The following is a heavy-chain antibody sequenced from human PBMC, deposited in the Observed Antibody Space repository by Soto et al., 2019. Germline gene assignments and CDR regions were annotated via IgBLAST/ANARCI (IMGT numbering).Heavy chain of an antibody. Sequence: SETLSLTCTVSGGSISSYYWSWIRQPPGKGLEWIGYIYYSGSTNYNPSLKSRVTISVDTAKNQFSLKLSSVTAADTAVYYCARHEYCSSTSCYVLDYWGQGTLVTVSS. CDR1: GGSISSYY. D-gene: IGHD2-2*01. V-gene: IGHV4-59*08. CDR3: ARHEYCSSTSCYVLDY. J-gene: IGHJ4*02. CDR2: IYYSGST.